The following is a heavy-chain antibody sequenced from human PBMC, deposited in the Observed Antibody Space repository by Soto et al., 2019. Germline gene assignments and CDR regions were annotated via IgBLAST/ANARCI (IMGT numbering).Heavy chain of an antibody. CDR2: IIPIFGTA. V-gene: IGHV1-69*13. J-gene: IGHJ5*02. D-gene: IGHD1-20*01. CDR3: ASARRITGILGQWFDP. Sequence: ASVKVSCKASGGTFSSYAISWVRQAPGQRLEWMGGIIPIFGTANYAQKFQGRVTITADESTRTAYMELSSLRSEDTAVYYCASARRITGILGQWFDPWGQGTLVTVSS. CDR1: GGTFSSYA.